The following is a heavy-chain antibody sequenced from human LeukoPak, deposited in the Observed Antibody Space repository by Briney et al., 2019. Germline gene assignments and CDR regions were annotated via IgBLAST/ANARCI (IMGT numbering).Heavy chain of an antibody. CDR3: ARDLKLRSRYCSSTSCYTRAFDI. V-gene: IGHV3-30-3*01. Sequence: PGGSLRLSCAASGFTFSNYAIHWVRQAPGKGLEWVAVISYDGNDKYYADSVKGRFTISRDNSKNTLYLQMNSLRAEDTAVYYCARDLKLRSRYCSSTSCYTRAFDIWGQGTMVTVSS. CDR1: GFTFSNYA. J-gene: IGHJ3*02. D-gene: IGHD2-2*02. CDR2: ISYDGNDK.